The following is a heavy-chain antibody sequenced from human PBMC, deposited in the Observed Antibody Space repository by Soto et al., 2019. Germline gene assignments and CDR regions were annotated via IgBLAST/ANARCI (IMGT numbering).Heavy chain of an antibody. CDR2: ISSSSSYT. Sequence: QVQLVESGGGLVKPGGSLRLSCAASGFTFSDYYMSWIRQAPGKGLEWVSYISSSSSYTNYADSVKGRFTISRDNAKNSLYLQMNSLRAEDTAVYYCARKKSGYSYGPPIDYWGQGTLVTVSS. J-gene: IGHJ4*02. V-gene: IGHV3-11*05. CDR1: GFTFSDYY. CDR3: ARKKSGYSYGPPIDY. D-gene: IGHD5-18*01.